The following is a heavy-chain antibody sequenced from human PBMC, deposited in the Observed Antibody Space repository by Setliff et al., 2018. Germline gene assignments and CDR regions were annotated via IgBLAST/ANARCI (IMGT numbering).Heavy chain of an antibody. CDR3: ARARDGIDFDYFDY. Sequence: SETLSLTCTVSGDSIRRGDYWSWIRQHPGKGLEWIGYIHHSGETSYNPSLRSRVIISVDTSKNQFSLKVTSLIAADTAVYYCARARDGIDFDYFDYWGRGTPVTVS. J-gene: IGHJ4*02. CDR2: IHHSGET. CDR1: GDSIRRGDY. V-gene: IGHV4-31*03.